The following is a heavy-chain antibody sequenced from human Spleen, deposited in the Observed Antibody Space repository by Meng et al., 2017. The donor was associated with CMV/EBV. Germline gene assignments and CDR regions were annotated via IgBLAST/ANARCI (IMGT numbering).Heavy chain of an antibody. D-gene: IGHD5-12*01. CDR2: IRYDGSNK. CDR3: ARQRGYAAYDLYYFDY. J-gene: IGHJ4*02. V-gene: IGHV3-30*02. CDR1: GFTFSSYG. Sequence: GGSLRLSCAASGFTFSSYGMHWVRQAPGKGLEWVAFIRYDGSNKYYADSVKGRFTISRDNSKNTLYLQMNSLRAEDTAVYYCARQRGYAAYDLYYFDYWGQGTLVTVS.